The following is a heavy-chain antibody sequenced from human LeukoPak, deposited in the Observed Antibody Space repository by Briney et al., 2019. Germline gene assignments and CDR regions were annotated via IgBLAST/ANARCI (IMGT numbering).Heavy chain of an antibody. CDR3: ARDGRGPYCSSTSCNVRNWFDP. D-gene: IGHD2-2*01. CDR1: GYTFTGYY. V-gene: IGHV1-2*02. CDR2: INPNSGGT. Sequence: ASVKVSCKASGYTFTGYYMHWVRQAPGQGLEWMGWINPNSGGTNYAQKFQGRVTMTRDTSISTAYMELSRLRSDDTAVYYCARDGRGPYCSSTSCNVRNWFDPWGQGTLVTVSS. J-gene: IGHJ5*02.